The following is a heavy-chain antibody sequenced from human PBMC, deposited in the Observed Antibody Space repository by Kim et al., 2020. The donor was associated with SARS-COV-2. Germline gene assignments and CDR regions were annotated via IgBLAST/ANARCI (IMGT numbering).Heavy chain of an antibody. V-gene: IGHV1-18*01. CDR2: ISAYNGNT. D-gene: IGHD3-9*01. J-gene: IGHJ5*02. Sequence: ASVKVSCKASGYTFTSYGISWVRQAPGQGLEWMGWISAYNGNTNYAQKLQGRVTMTTDTSTSTAYMELRSLRSDDTAVYYCASLLRSGYYDILPSWGQGTLVTVSS. CDR1: GYTFTSYG. CDR3: ASLLRSGYYDILPS.